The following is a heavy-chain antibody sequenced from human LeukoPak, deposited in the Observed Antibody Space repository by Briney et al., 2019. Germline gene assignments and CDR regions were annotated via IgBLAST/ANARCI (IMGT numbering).Heavy chain of an antibody. CDR2: INPNSGGT. Sequence: ASVKVSCKASGYTFTGYYIHWVRQAPGQGLEWLGWINPNSGGTNYAQKFQARVTMTRDTSISTAYMELNRLTSDDTAVYYCARGRPIRYDILTGYPPSFDLWGQGTLVTVSS. CDR1: GYTFTGYY. J-gene: IGHJ4*02. D-gene: IGHD3-9*01. V-gene: IGHV1-2*02. CDR3: ARGRPIRYDILTGYPPSFDL.